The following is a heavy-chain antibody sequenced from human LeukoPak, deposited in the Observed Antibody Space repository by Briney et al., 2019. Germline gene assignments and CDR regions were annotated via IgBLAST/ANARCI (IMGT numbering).Heavy chain of an antibody. D-gene: IGHD6-13*01. CDR3: ARGSYTSSWYGVFDY. Sequence: PGRSLRLSCAPSGFIFSSYGMHWVRQAPGKGLEWVAVIWYDGSNKYYADSVKGRFTISRDNSKNTLYLQMNSLRGEDTAVYYCARGSYTSSWYGVFDYWGQGTLVTVSS. J-gene: IGHJ4*02. V-gene: IGHV3-33*01. CDR1: GFIFSSYG. CDR2: IWYDGSNK.